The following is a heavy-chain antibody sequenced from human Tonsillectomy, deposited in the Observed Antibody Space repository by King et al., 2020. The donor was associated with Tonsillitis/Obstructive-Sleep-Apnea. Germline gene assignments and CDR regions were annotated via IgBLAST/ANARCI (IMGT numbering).Heavy chain of an antibody. CDR2: IGTAGDT. J-gene: IGHJ3*02. D-gene: IGHD3-3*01. CDR3: ARNGFGGDAFDI. V-gene: IGHV3-13*04. Sequence: QLVQSGGGLVQPGGSLRLSCAASGFTFSSYDMHWVRQATGKGLEWVSAIGTAGDTYYPGSVKGRFTISRENAKNSLYLQMNSLRAGETAVYYCARNGFGGDAFDIWGQGTMVTVSS. CDR1: GFTFSSYD.